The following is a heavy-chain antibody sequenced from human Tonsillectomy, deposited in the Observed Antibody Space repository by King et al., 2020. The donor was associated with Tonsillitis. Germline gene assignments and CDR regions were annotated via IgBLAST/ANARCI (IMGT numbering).Heavy chain of an antibody. CDR3: AKPLVGAFDI. D-gene: IGHD2-15*01. V-gene: IGHV3-23*03. CDR2: IYSGGSST. Sequence: VQLVESGGGLVQPGGSLRLSCAASGFTFSSYAMSWVRQAPGKGLEWVSVIYSGGSSTYYADSVKGRFTISRDNSKNTLYLQMNSLRAEDTAVYYCAKPLVGAFDIWGQGTMVTVSS. J-gene: IGHJ3*02. CDR1: GFTFSSYA.